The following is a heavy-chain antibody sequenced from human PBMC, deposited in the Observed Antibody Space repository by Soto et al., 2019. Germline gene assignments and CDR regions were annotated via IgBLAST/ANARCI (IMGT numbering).Heavy chain of an antibody. CDR2: IYYSGST. V-gene: IGHV4-31*03. Sequence: SETLSLTCTVSGGSISSGGYYWSWSRQHPGKGLEWIGYIYYSGSTYYNPYLKSRVTISVDTSKNQFSLKLSSVTAADTAVYYCAGARKYYYDSSGPFDDGGQGTLVTVSS. CDR3: AGARKYYYDSSGPFDD. CDR1: GGSISSGGYY. J-gene: IGHJ4*02. D-gene: IGHD3-22*01.